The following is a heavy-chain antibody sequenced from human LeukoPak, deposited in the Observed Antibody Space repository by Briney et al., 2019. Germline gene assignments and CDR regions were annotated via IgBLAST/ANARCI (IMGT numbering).Heavy chain of an antibody. CDR1: GDSVSRNSAA. CDR3: AREDDYYGSGSYYNFDY. D-gene: IGHD3-10*01. Sequence: SQTLSLTCAISGDSVSRNSAAWNWIRQSPSRGLEWLGRTYYRSKWYNDYAVSVKSRITINPDTSKNQFSLQLNSVTPEDTAVYYCAREDDYYGSGSYYNFDYWGQGTLVTVSS. CDR2: TYYRSKWYN. V-gene: IGHV6-1*01. J-gene: IGHJ4*02.